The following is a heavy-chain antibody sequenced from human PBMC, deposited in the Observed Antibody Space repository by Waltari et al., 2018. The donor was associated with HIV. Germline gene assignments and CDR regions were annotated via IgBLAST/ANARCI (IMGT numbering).Heavy chain of an antibody. Sequence: EVRLVESGGGLVQPGGSLRVSCAASGIPFNNYAMSWVRQAPGKGLEWVSAISGGGATTYHADSVKGRFTLSRDNSMNTLFLQMFSLTAEDTAVYYCAKHLRGVAVTNDWYFDLWGRGTLVTVSS. CDR1: GIPFNNYA. CDR3: AKHLRGVAVTNDWYFDL. J-gene: IGHJ2*01. D-gene: IGHD4-17*01. CDR2: ISGGGATT. V-gene: IGHV3-23*04.